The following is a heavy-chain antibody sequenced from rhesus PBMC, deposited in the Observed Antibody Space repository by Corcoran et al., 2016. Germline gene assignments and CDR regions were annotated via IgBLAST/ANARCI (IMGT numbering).Heavy chain of an antibody. D-gene: IGHD1-26*01. CDR3: VRVDWLKTPNYGTFDF. J-gene: IGHJ4*01. Sequence: QVTLKESGPALVNPPQTLTLTCSLAGFSLSTVFVVVGWTVQPPGKPPEWLANIYWDIYKYYSSSLRPRLTISKDSSRNQVVLTMTNMDPVDTATYYCVRVDWLKTPNYGTFDFWGQGVVVTVSS. CDR1: GFSLSTVFVV. V-gene: IGHV2S1*01. CDR2: IYWDIYK.